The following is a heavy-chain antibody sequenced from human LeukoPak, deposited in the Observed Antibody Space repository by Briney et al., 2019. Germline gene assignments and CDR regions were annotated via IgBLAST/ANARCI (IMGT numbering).Heavy chain of an antibody. V-gene: IGHV3-23*01. D-gene: IGHD2-15*01. CDR3: ARSGLNRFDY. CDR1: GFTFSSFA. CDR2: FSGSGGST. J-gene: IGHJ4*02. Sequence: GGSLRLSCAASGFTFSSFAMSWVRQAPGKGLKWVSTFSGSGGSTYYADSVKGRFSISRDNSKNTLYLQMNSLRAEDTAAYYCARSGLNRFDYWGQGTLVTVSS.